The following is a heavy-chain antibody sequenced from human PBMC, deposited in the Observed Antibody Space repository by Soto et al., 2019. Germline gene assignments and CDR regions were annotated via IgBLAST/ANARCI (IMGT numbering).Heavy chain of an antibody. V-gene: IGHV1-69*01. CDR2: IIPIFGTA. CDR1: GVTFSSYA. CDR3: ARFKGDYVGNHYYYGRDV. D-gene: IGHD4-17*01. J-gene: IGHJ6*02. Sequence: QVQLVQSGAEVKKPGSSVKLSCKASGVTFSSYAISWVRQAPGQGLEWMGGIIPIFGTANYAQKFQGRVTITADESTSTAYMELSSLISEETAVDYGARFKGDYVGNHYYYGRDVWGQGTTVTVSS.